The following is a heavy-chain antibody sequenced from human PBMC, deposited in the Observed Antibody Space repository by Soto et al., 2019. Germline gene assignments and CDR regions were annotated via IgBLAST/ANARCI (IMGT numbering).Heavy chain of an antibody. V-gene: IGHV3-33*01. CDR2: IWYDGSNK. Sequence: PGGSLRLSCAASGFTFSSYGMHWVRQAPGKGLEWVAVIWYDGSNKYYADSVKGRFTISRDNSKNTLYLQMNSLRAEDTAVYYCARDYTMIVVDYSFDYWGQGTLVTVSS. D-gene: IGHD3-22*01. CDR3: ARDYTMIVVDYSFDY. J-gene: IGHJ4*02. CDR1: GFTFSSYG.